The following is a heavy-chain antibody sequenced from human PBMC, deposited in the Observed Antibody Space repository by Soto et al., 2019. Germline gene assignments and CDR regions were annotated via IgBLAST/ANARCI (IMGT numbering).Heavy chain of an antibody. CDR1: GDSISSRRSY. CDR2: IYYLGNT. V-gene: IGHV4-39*01. CDR3: ARLSHYESSGYHLNY. Sequence: WETLSLTCPVSGDSISSRRSYWVLIRPPPGKGLEWVGSIYYLGNTYYNPSLGSRVTISVDTSKNQFSLKLRSVTAADTAVFYCARLSHYESSGYHLNYWGQGPLV. J-gene: IGHJ4*02. D-gene: IGHD3-22*01.